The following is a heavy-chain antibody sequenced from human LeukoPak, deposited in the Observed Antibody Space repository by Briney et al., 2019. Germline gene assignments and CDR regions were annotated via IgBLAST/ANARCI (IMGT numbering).Heavy chain of an antibody. Sequence: ASVKVSCKASGYSFSSHDINWVRQATGQGLEWMGWMNPNSGNTGYAQKFQGRVTMTRNTSISTAYMELSSLRSEDTAVYYCARGRLWFGEYGGYYFDYWGQGTLVTVSS. CDR1: GYSFSSHD. CDR2: MNPNSGNT. D-gene: IGHD3-10*01. CDR3: ARGRLWFGEYGGYYFDY. V-gene: IGHV1-8*01. J-gene: IGHJ4*02.